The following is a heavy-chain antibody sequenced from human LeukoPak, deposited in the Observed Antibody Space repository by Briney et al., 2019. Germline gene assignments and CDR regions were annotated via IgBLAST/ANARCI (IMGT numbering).Heavy chain of an antibody. J-gene: IGHJ4*02. V-gene: IGHV3-74*01. D-gene: IGHD6-13*01. CDR1: GFSFTSYW. CDR2: INTDGSIT. Sequence: PGGSLRLSCAASGFSFTSYWRHWVRQAPGKGLVWVSRINTDGSITSYADSVKGRFTISRDTAKNTLYLQMNSLRAEDTAIYYCARVAGGTTFDYWGQGARVTVSS. CDR3: ARVAGGTTFDY.